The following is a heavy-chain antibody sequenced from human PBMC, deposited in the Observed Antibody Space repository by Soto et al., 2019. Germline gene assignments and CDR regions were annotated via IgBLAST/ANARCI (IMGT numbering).Heavy chain of an antibody. CDR1: GFTFSSYG. D-gene: IGHD2-15*01. CDR3: AKEGFPGYCSGGSCYSNGPYFDY. J-gene: IGHJ4*02. Sequence: QPGGSLRLSCAASGFTFSSYGVHWVRQAPGKGLEWVAVISYDGSNKYYADSVKGRFTISRDNSKNTLYLQMNSLKAEDTAVYYCAKEGFPGYCSGGSCYSNGPYFDYWGQGTLVTVSS. CDR2: ISYDGSNK. V-gene: IGHV3-30*18.